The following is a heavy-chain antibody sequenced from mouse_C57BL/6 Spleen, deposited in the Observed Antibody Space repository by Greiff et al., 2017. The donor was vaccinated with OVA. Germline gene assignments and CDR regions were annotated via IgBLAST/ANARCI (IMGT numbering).Heavy chain of an antibody. J-gene: IGHJ2*01. CDR3: ARENYGTLYYFDY. CDR2: ISDGGSYT. CDR1: GFTFSSYA. D-gene: IGHD1-1*01. V-gene: IGHV5-4*01. Sequence: VQLKESGGGLVKPGGSLKLSCAASGFTFSSYAMSWVRQTPEKRLEWVATISDGGSYTYYPDNVKGRFTISRDNAKNNLYLQMSHLKSEDTAMYYCARENYGTLYYFDYWGQGTTLTVSS.